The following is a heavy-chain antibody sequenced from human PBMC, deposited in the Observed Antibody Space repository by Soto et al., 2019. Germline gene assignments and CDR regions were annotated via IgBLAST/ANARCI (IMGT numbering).Heavy chain of an antibody. Sequence: EVQLVESGGGLVKPGGSLRLSCAASGFTFSTYSMNWVRQAPGKGLEWVSSISGSSSYIYYADSVKGGFTISRDNAKNSLYLQMISLRAEDTAVYYCAREYFDWLSDYYGMDVWRQGTTVTVSS. CDR1: GFTFSTYS. D-gene: IGHD3-9*01. CDR3: AREYFDWLSDYYGMDV. V-gene: IGHV3-21*01. CDR2: ISGSSSYI. J-gene: IGHJ6*02.